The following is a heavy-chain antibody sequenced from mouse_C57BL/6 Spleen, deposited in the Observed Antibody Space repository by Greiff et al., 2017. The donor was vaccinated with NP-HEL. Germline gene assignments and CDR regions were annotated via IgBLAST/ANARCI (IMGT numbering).Heavy chain of an antibody. D-gene: IGHD2-10*01. J-gene: IGHJ1*01. V-gene: IGHV5-9-1*02. Sequence: EVKLVESGEGLVKPGGSLKLSCAASGFTFSSYAMSWVRQTPEKRLEWVAYISSGGDYIYYADTVKGRFTISRDNARNTLYLQMSSLKSEDTAMYYCTRACYDSWYFDVWGQGTTVTVSS. CDR2: ISSGGDYI. CDR3: TRACYDSWYFDV. CDR1: GFTFSSYA.